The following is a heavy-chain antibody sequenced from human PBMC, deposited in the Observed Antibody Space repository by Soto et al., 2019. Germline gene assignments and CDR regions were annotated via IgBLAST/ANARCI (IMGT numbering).Heavy chain of an antibody. J-gene: IGHJ5*02. V-gene: IGHV3-48*03. CDR1: GFSLSSYE. Sequence: GGSLRLSCAASGFSLSSYEVNWVRQAPGKGLEWVSYIGSIGGTIYYADSVKGRFTIYRDNAKNTLYLQLNSLRAEDTAVYYCTSSASYDIAWFDPWGQGTLVTVSS. CDR3: TSSASYDIAWFDP. D-gene: IGHD3-10*01. CDR2: IGSIGGTI.